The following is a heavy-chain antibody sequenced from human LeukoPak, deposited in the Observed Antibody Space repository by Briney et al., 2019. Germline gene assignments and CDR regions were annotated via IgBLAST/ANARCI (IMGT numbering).Heavy chain of an antibody. CDR3: ARGLPNWGHFDY. V-gene: IGHV1-8*03. CDR1: GYTFTSYD. CDR2: MNPNSGNT. D-gene: IGHD7-27*01. Sequence: ASVKVSCKASGYTFTSYDINWVRQATGQGLEWMGWMNPNSGNTGYAQKFQGRVTITRNTSISTAYMELSSLRSEDTAVYYCARGLPNWGHFDYWGQGTLVTVSS. J-gene: IGHJ4*02.